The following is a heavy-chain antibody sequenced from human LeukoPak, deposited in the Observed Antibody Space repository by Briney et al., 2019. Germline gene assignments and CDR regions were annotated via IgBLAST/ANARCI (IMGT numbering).Heavy chain of an antibody. D-gene: IGHD6-19*01. CDR1: RFTFSSYD. Sequence: GGSLRLSCAASRFTFSSYDMNWVRQAPGKGLEWVSHISESGTTIYYADSVKGRFTISRDNTKNLLYLQMHSLRAEDTAIYYCARDSQWRAFDIWGQGTMVTVSS. V-gene: IGHV3-48*03. J-gene: IGHJ3*02. CDR3: ARDSQWRAFDI. CDR2: ISESGTTI.